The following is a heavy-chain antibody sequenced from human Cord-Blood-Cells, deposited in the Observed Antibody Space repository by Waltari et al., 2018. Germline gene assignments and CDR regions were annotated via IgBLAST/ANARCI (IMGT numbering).Heavy chain of an antibody. D-gene: IGHD6-6*01. V-gene: IGHV4-61*09. CDR3: ARETGYSSSFDY. CDR1: GGSISSGSYY. CDR2: IYTSGDT. J-gene: IGHJ4*02. Sequence: QVQLQESGPGLVKPSQTLSLTCTVSGGSISSGSYYWSWIRQPAGKGLEWIGYIYTSGDTNYTPSLKSRVTISVDTSKNQFSLKLSSVTAADTAVYYCARETGYSSSFDYWGQGTLVTVSS.